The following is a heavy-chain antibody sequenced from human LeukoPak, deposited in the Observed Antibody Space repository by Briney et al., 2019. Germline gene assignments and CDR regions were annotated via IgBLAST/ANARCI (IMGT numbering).Heavy chain of an antibody. CDR3: ARGRVTIFGVVNNWFDP. D-gene: IGHD3-3*01. Sequence: SETLSLTCTVSGGSISSSSYYWGWIRQPPGKGLEWIGSIYYSGSTYYNPSLKSRVTISVDTSKNQFSLKLSSVTAADTAVYYCARGRVTIFGVVNNWFDPWGREPWSPSPQ. CDR1: GGSISSSSYY. CDR2: IYYSGST. J-gene: IGHJ5*02. V-gene: IGHV4-39*01.